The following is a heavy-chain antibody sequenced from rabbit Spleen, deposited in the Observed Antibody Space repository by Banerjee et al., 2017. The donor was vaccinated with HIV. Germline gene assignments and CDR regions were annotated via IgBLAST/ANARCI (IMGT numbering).Heavy chain of an antibody. CDR3: ARSGYGGGNYVYAVTRLDL. V-gene: IGHV1S40*01. CDR1: GFSFSSSYY. Sequence: QSLEESGGDLVKPGASLTLTCTASGFSFSSSYYVCWVRQAPGKGLEWIACIYAGSSTGTYYANWVNGRFTISKTSSTTVTLQMTSLTAADTATYFCARSGYGGGNYVYAVTRLDLWGPGTLVTVS. D-gene: IGHD8-1*01. CDR2: IYAGSSTGT. J-gene: IGHJ3*01.